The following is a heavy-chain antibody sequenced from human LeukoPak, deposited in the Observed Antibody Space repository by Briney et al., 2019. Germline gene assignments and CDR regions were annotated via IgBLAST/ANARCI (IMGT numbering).Heavy chain of an antibody. CDR3: ARDRVVVPAAFDY. V-gene: IGHV1-2*02. D-gene: IGHD2-2*01. Sequence: ASVKVSCKASGYTFTAYYMHWVRQAPGQGLEWMGWINPNSGGTNYAQKFQGRVTMTRDTSISTAYMELSRLRSDDTAVYYCARDRVVVPAAFDYWGQGTLVTFSS. J-gene: IGHJ4*02. CDR1: GYTFTAYY. CDR2: INPNSGGT.